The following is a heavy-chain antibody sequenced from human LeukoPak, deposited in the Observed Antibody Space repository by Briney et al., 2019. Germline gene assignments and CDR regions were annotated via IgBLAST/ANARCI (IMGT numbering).Heavy chain of an antibody. J-gene: IGHJ3*02. D-gene: IGHD3-10*01. V-gene: IGHV3-11*01. Sequence: GGSLRLSCAASGFTFSDYYMSWIRQAPGKGLEWVSYISSSGSTIYYADSVKGRFTISRDNSKNTLYMQMNSLRAEDTAVYYCAKDYLGAFDIWGQGTMVTVSS. CDR2: ISSSGSTI. CDR3: AKDYLGAFDI. CDR1: GFTFSDYY.